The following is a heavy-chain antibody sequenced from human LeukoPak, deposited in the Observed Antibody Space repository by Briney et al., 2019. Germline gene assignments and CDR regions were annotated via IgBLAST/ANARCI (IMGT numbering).Heavy chain of an antibody. V-gene: IGHV3-30*02. CDR3: AKDMHILDH. CDR1: GFTFSSYG. J-gene: IGHJ4*02. CDR2: IHYDGSKK. D-gene: IGHD3-16*01. Sequence: GGSLRLSCVASGFTFSSYGIHWVRQAPGKGLEWVAFIHYDGSKKFYEESVKGRFTISRDDANNTVYLQVNNLRAEDTALYYCAKDMHILDHWGQGTRVTVSS.